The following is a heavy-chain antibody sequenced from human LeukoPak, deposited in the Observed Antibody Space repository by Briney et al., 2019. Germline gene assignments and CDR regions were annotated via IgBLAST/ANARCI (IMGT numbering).Heavy chain of an antibody. CDR1: GGSISSYY. D-gene: IGHD6-13*01. J-gene: IGHJ4*02. Sequence: PSETLSLTCTVSGGSISSYYWSWIRQPPGKGLEWIGYIYYSGSTNYNPSLKSRVTISVDTSKNQFSLKLSSVTAADTAVYYCARTSSWPRRGSYFDYWGQGTLVTVSS. CDR3: ARTSSWPRRGSYFDY. V-gene: IGHV4-59*08. CDR2: IYYSGST.